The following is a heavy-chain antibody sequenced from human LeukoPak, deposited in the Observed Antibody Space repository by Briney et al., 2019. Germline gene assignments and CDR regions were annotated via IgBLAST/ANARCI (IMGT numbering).Heavy chain of an antibody. Sequence: SETLSLTCTVSRGSISGSIRSYYWGWLRQPPGKGLEWIGYISSSVSVNDNPSLRSLVTNSVDKSKNQFFLNLTSVSAADTAVYYCARIPLGYSGAYYFDYWGQGTLVTVSP. V-gene: IGHV4-61*05. J-gene: IGHJ4*02. D-gene: IGHD1-26*01. CDR2: ISSSVSV. CDR3: ARIPLGYSGAYYFDY. CDR1: RGSISGSIRSYY.